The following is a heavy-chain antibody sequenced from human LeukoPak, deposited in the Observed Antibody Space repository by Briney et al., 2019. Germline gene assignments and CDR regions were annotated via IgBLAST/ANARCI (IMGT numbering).Heavy chain of an antibody. Sequence: SETLSLTCTVSGDSISSYYWSWIRQPPGEGLEWIGCIRYSGSTNYNPSLKSRVTLSVDTSKNQFSLKLSSVTAADTAVYYCARRLEESHRLSTTNWFDPWGQGTLVTVSS. V-gene: IGHV4-59*08. CDR3: ARRLEESHRLSTTNWFDP. CDR1: GDSISSYY. D-gene: IGHD1-1*01. CDR2: IRYSGST. J-gene: IGHJ5*02.